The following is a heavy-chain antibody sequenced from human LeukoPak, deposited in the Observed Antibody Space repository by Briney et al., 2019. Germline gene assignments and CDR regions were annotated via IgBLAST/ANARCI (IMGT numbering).Heavy chain of an antibody. Sequence: PSETLSLTCTVSGGSISSSSYYWGWIRQPPGKGLEWIGSIYYSGSTYYNPSLKSRVTISVDTSKNQFSLKLSSVTAADTAVYYCVRPGYCSSTSCPPDHWGQGTLVTVSS. D-gene: IGHD2-2*01. CDR2: IYYSGST. V-gene: IGHV4-39*01. J-gene: IGHJ4*02. CDR1: GGSISSSSYY. CDR3: VRPGYCSSTSCPPDH.